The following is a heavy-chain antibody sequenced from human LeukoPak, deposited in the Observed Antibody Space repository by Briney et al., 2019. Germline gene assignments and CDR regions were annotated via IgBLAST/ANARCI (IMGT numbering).Heavy chain of an antibody. CDR3: ARDSQRYCSGGSCYSDLGY. CDR1: GFTFDDYA. V-gene: IGHV3-9*01. Sequence: HSGGSLRLSCAASGFTFDDYAMHWVRQAPGKGLEWVSGISWNSGSIGYADSVKGRFTISRDNAKNSLYLQMNSLRAEDTAVYYCARDSQRYCSGGSCYSDLGYWGQGTLVTVSS. D-gene: IGHD2-15*01. J-gene: IGHJ4*02. CDR2: ISWNSGSI.